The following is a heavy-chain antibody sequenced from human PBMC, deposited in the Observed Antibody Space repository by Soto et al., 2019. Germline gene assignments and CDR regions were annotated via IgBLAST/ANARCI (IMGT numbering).Heavy chain of an antibody. D-gene: IGHD2-2*01. Sequence: GASVKVSCKASGGTFSSYTISWVRQAPGQELEWMERIILIFVLANYAQKLQGSVTLTTDTPTSTAYMELRSLIFDDTAVYYGGRDGVVVPFDYWGQGTLVTVSP. V-gene: IGHV1-69*04. CDR3: GRDGVVVPFDY. J-gene: IGHJ4*02. CDR2: IILIFVLA. CDR1: GGTFSSYT.